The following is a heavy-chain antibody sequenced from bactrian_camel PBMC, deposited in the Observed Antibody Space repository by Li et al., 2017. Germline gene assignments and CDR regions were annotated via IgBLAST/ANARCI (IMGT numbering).Heavy chain of an antibody. CDR3: AAVRCGGTWYPLCRARSADFGY. Sequence: VQLVESGGGSVQTGGSLRLSCRASGSAYTRYCMAWSRQPPGKSREGVAAIDTRGSVTIADSVKGRFSISKDNAGSTLYLQMNDLRPEDTAMYYCAAVRCGGTWYPLCRARSADFGYWGQGTQVTVS. D-gene: IGHD6*01. CDR2: IDTRGSVT. J-gene: IGHJ6*01. CDR1: GSAYTRYC. V-gene: IGHV3S42*01.